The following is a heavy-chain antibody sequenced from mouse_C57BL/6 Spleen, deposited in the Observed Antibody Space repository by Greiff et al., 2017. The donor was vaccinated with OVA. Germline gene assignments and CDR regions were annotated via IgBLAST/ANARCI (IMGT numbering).Heavy chain of an antibody. Sequence: EVQLQQSVAELVRPGASVKLSCTASGFNIKNTYMHWVKQRPEKGLEWIGRIDPANGNTKYAPKFQGKATITADTSSNTAYLQLSSLTSEYTAIYSCASTDYDRYYFDYWGQGTTLTVSS. V-gene: IGHV14-3*01. CDR2: IDPANGNT. J-gene: IGHJ2*01. CDR3: ASTDYDRYYFDY. D-gene: IGHD2-4*01. CDR1: GFNIKNTY.